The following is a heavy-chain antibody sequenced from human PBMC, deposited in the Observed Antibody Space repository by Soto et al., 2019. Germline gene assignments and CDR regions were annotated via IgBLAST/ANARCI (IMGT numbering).Heavy chain of an antibody. D-gene: IGHD3-10*01. CDR1: GFTFSSYA. V-gene: IGHV3-23*01. Sequence: GGSLRLSCAASGFTFSSYAMSWVRQAPGKGLEWVSAISGSGGSTYYADSVKGRFTISRDNSKNTLYLQMNSLRAEDTAVYYGAKNGFGSGSYYNVYYYYGMDVWGQGTTVTVSS. CDR3: AKNGFGSGSYYNVYYYYGMDV. CDR2: ISGSGGST. J-gene: IGHJ6*02.